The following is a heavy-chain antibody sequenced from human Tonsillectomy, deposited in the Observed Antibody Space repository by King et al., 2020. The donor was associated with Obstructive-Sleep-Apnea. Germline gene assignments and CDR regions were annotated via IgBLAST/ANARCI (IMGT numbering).Heavy chain of an antibody. Sequence: GQLVQSGGGLVQPGRSLRLSCAASGFTFDDYAMHWVRQAPGKGLEWGSGIMWNSGSIGSADSVKGRFTISRDNAKNSLYLQMNSLRAEDTALYYCAKDVVVAASYAFDIWGQGTMVTVSS. V-gene: IGHV3-9*01. CDR3: AKDVVVAASYAFDI. CDR2: IMWNSGSI. D-gene: IGHD2-15*01. CDR1: GFTFDDYA. J-gene: IGHJ3*02.